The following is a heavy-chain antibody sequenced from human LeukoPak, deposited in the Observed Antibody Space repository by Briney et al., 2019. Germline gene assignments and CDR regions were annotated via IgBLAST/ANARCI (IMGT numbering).Heavy chain of an antibody. CDR1: GFTFGDYA. J-gene: IGHJ4*02. Sequence: GGSLRLSCTASGFTFGDYAMSWFRQAPGKGLEWVSSISSSSSYIYYADSVKGRFTISRDNAKNSLYLQMNSLRAEDTAVYYCASQVVPAARVDYWGQGTLVTVSS. D-gene: IGHD2-2*01. CDR3: ASQVVPAARVDY. CDR2: ISSSSSYI. V-gene: IGHV3-21*01.